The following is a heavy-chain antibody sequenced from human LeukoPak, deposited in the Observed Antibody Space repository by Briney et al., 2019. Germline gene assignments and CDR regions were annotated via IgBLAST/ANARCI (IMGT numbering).Heavy chain of an antibody. CDR2: ISYDGSNK. V-gene: IGHV3-30-3*01. Sequence: GGSLRLSCAASGFTFSSYAMHWVRQAPGKGLEWVAVISYDGSNKYYADSVKGRFTISRDNSKNTLYLQMNSLRAEDTAVYYCARGWFGDGFLIDYWGQGTLVTVSS. CDR3: ARGWFGDGFLIDY. CDR1: GFTFSSYA. D-gene: IGHD3-10*01. J-gene: IGHJ4*02.